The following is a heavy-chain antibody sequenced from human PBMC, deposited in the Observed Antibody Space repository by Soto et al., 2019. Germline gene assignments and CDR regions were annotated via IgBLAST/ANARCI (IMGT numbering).Heavy chain of an antibody. V-gene: IGHV3-7*01. J-gene: IGHJ4*02. Sequence: GGSLRLSCAASGLTFTNFWMDWVRQAPGKGLEWVANINPDGSEKHYVDSVKGRFTISRDNARNSLYLQMTSLTAEDSALYYCSRSLDSWGQGTRVTVSS. CDR2: INPDGSEK. CDR1: GLTFTNFW. CDR3: SRSLDS.